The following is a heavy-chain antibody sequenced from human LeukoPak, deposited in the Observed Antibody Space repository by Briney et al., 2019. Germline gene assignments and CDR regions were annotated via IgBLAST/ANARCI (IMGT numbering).Heavy chain of an antibody. CDR2: IYYSGST. J-gene: IGHJ6*03. CDR3: ARVPYYYYYTDV. Sequence: TSETLSLTCTVSGGSISSSSYYWGWIRQPPGKGLEWIGSIYYSGSTYYNPSLKSRVTISVDTSKNQFSLKLSSVTAADTAVYYCARVPYYYYYTDVWGKGTTVTVSS. CDR1: GGSISSSSYY. V-gene: IGHV4-39*07.